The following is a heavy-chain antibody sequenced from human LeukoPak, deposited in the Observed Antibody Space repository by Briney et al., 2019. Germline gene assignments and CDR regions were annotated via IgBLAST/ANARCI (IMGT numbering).Heavy chain of an antibody. J-gene: IGHJ6*02. CDR1: GFTFSSYA. Sequence: GGSLRLSCAASGFTFSSYAMSWVRQAPGKGLEWVSAISGSGGSTYYADSVKGRFTISRDNSKNTLYLQMSSLRAEDTAVYYCAKDQTMVTLNYYYYGMDVWGQGTTVTVSS. CDR3: AKDQTMVTLNYYYYGMDV. V-gene: IGHV3-23*01. D-gene: IGHD4/OR15-4a*01. CDR2: ISGSGGST.